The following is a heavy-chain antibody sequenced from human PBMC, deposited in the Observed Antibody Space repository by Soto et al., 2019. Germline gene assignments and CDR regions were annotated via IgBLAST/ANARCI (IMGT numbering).Heavy chain of an antibody. CDR1: GGSISSGGYY. Sequence: QVQLQESDPGLVKPSQTLSLTCTVSGGSISSGGYYWSWIRQHPGKGLEWIGYIYYSGSTYYNPSLKSRVTISVDTSKNQFSLKLSSVTAADTAVYYCAREIVVVVVAAGWFDPWGQGTLVTVSS. J-gene: IGHJ5*02. V-gene: IGHV4-31*03. CDR2: IYYSGST. D-gene: IGHD2-15*01. CDR3: AREIVVVVVAAGWFDP.